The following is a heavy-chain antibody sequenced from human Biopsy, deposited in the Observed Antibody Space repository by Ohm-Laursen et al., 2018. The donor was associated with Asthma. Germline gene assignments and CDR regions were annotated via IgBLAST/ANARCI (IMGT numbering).Heavy chain of an antibody. CDR3: ARTHERWTSIQDDALDI. CDR2: ISYDGGNK. Sequence: SLRLSCTASRFTFSIYDIHWVRQAPGKGLEWVAVISYDGGNKFYGDSVKGRFTISRDNSRNTLYLQMNSLRVEDTAIYYCARTHERWTSIQDDALDIWGQGTMVIVSS. D-gene: IGHD4-23*01. CDR1: RFTFSIYD. J-gene: IGHJ3*02. V-gene: IGHV3-30*03.